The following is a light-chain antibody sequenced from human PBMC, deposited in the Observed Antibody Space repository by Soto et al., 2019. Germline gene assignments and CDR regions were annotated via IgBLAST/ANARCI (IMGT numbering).Light chain of an antibody. V-gene: IGLV4-69*01. J-gene: IGLJ3*02. CDR3: QTWGTGIRV. CDR1: SGHSMYA. Sequence: QPVLTQSPSASASLGASVNLTCTLSSGHSMYAIAWHQQQPEKGPRYLMKLNSDGSHSKGDGIPDRFSGSSSGAERYLTISSLQSEDEADYYCQTWGTGIRVFGGGTKLTVL. CDR2: LNSDGSH.